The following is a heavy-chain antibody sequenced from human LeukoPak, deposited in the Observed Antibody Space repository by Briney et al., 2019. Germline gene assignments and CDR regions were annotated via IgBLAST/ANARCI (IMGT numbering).Heavy chain of an antibody. CDR1: GYTFTGYY. CDR3: ARDLTMVRGVIGY. J-gene: IGHJ4*02. D-gene: IGHD3-10*01. Sequence: ASVKVSCKASGYTFTGYYIHWVRQAPGQGLEWMGWINPHSGGTNYAQKFQGGVTMTRDTSITTAYMELSSLRSDDTAVYYCARDLTMVRGVIGYWGQGTLVTVSS. V-gene: IGHV1-2*02. CDR2: INPHSGGT.